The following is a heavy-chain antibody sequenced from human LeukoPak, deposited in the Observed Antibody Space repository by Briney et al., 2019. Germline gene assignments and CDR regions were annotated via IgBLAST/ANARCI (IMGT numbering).Heavy chain of an antibody. V-gene: IGHV4-38-2*02. CDR1: GYSISSGYY. Sequence: SETLSLTCTVSGYSISSGYYWGWIRQPPGKGLEWIGSIYHSGSTYYNPSLKSRVTISVDTSKNQFSLKLSSVTAADTAVYYCARASGSYEWYFDYWGQGTLVTVSS. J-gene: IGHJ4*02. CDR2: IYHSGST. D-gene: IGHD1-26*01. CDR3: ARASGSYEWYFDY.